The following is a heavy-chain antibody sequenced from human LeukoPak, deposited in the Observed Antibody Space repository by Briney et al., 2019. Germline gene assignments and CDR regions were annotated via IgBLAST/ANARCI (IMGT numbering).Heavy chain of an antibody. V-gene: IGHV3-7*01. CDR3: AVPPLSGTGSSRPLAGVDV. J-gene: IGHJ6*01. CDR2: IKQDGSEK. D-gene: IGHD3-10*01. Sequence: GGSLRLSCAASGFTFSNHWMSWVRQAPGKGLEWVANIKQDGSEKYYVDSVKGRFTISRDNAEDLLFLQMNSLRVEDTAVYYCAVPPLSGTGSSRPLAGVDVWGQGTTVTVSS. CDR1: GFTFSNHW.